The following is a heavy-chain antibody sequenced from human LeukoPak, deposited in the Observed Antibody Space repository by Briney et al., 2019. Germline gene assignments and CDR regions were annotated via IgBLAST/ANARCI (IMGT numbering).Heavy chain of an antibody. CDR1: GFTFSYYW. D-gene: IGHD1-26*01. Sequence: GGSLRLSCAASGFTFSYYWMNWVRQAPGRRLEWVASIKQGGSDKYYVDSVKGRFTISRDNAKNSLHLQMNSLRVEDTAVYYCARGSGSYGGAFDYWGQGTLVTVSS. V-gene: IGHV3-7*01. CDR3: ARGSGSYGGAFDY. J-gene: IGHJ4*02. CDR2: IKQGGSDK.